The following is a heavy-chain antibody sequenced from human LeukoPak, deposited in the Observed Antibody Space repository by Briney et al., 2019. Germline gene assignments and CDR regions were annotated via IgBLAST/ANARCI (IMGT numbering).Heavy chain of an antibody. J-gene: IGHJ3*02. CDR1: GGSISSGDYY. CDR3: VRSVVVTAKSGAYAFDI. D-gene: IGHD2-21*02. V-gene: IGHV4-30-4*02. Sequence: SETLSLTCTVSGGSISSGDYYRSWIRQPPGKGLEWIGYIYYSGSTYYNPSLKSRVTISVDTSKNQFSLKLSSVTAADTAVYYCVRSVVVTAKSGAYAFDIWGQGTMVTVSS. CDR2: IYYSGST.